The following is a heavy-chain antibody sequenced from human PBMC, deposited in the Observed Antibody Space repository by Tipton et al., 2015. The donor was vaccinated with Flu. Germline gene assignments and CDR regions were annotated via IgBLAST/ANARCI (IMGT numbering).Heavy chain of an antibody. CDR2: IKQDGSEK. V-gene: IGHV3-7*01. J-gene: IGHJ6*02. CDR1: GFNFNAYW. D-gene: IGHD3-16*01. CDR3: AREASKSAGFRGKYYYYGMDV. Sequence: SLRLSCAVSGFNFNAYWMSWVRRAPGKGLEWVANIKQDGSEKYYVDSVKGRFTVSRDNAKNSLYLQMNSLRAEDTAVYYCAREASKSAGFRGKYYYYGMDVWGQGTTVTVS.